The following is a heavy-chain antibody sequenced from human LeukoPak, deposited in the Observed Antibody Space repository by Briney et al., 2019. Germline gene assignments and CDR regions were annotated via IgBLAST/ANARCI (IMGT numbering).Heavy chain of an antibody. CDR3: ARFAYCGGHCWYYFDY. CDR1: GGSFSGYY. V-gene: IGHV4-34*01. J-gene: IGHJ4*02. Sequence: SETLSLTCAVYGGSFSGYYWSWIRQPPGKGLEWIGEINHSGSTNYNPSLKSRVTISVDTSKNQFSLKLSSVTAADTAVYYCARFAYCGGHCWYYFDYWGQGSLVTVSS. D-gene: IGHD2-21*02. CDR2: INHSGST.